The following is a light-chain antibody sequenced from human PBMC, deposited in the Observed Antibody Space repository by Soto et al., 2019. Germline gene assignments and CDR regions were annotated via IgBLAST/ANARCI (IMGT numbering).Light chain of an antibody. J-gene: IGKJ4*01. CDR3: QQYNKWPPVT. CDR1: QSFSSN. Sequence: EIVLTQSPGTLSLSPGERATLSCRASQSFSSNYLAWYQQKPGQAPRLLIYGASSRATGIPARFSGSGSGTEFTLTISSLQSEDFAVYYCQQYNKWPPVTFGGGTKV. V-gene: IGKV3-15*01. CDR2: GAS.